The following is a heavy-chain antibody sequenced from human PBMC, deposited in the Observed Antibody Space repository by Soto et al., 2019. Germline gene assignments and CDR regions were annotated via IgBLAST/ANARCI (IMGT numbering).Heavy chain of an antibody. Sequence: GGSLRLSCAASGFTFSSYAMHWVRQAPGKGLEWVAVISYDGSNKYYADSVKGRFTISRDNSKNTLYLQMNSLRAEDTAVYYCARVPYYYDSSGYPSYFDYWGQGTLVTVPQ. CDR3: ARVPYYYDSSGYPSYFDY. J-gene: IGHJ4*02. CDR2: ISYDGSNK. D-gene: IGHD3-22*01. V-gene: IGHV3-30-3*01. CDR1: GFTFSSYA.